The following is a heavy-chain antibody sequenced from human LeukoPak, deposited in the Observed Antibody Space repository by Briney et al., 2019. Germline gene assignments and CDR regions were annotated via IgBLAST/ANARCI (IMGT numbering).Heavy chain of an antibody. Sequence: AGGSLRLSCVASGFTFSSYYIHWVRQAPGKGLEWVSSISSASNYIYYADSLKGRFTISRDNAKNSLYLQMNSLRAEDTAVYYCAKDRSFVITPFDYWGQGTLVTVSS. CDR1: GFTFSSYY. V-gene: IGHV3-21*01. CDR2: ISSASNYI. D-gene: IGHD3-22*01. CDR3: AKDRSFVITPFDY. J-gene: IGHJ4*02.